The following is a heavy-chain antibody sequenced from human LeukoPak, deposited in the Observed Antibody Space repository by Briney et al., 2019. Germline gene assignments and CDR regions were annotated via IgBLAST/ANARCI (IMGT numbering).Heavy chain of an antibody. CDR3: ARVGGSSSSWYHGYFDY. Sequence: GGSLRLSCAASGFTFSSYGMHWVRQAPGKGLEWVAVICYDGSNKYYADSVKGRFTISRDNSKNTLYLQMNSLRAEDTAVYYCARVGGSSSSWYHGYFDYWGQGTLVTVSS. CDR2: ICYDGSNK. J-gene: IGHJ4*02. CDR1: GFTFSSYG. V-gene: IGHV3-33*01. D-gene: IGHD6-13*01.